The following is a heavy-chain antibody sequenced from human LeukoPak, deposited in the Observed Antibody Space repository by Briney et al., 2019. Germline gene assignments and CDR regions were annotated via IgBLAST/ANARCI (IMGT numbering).Heavy chain of an antibody. D-gene: IGHD1-26*01. J-gene: IGHJ4*02. CDR2: INPNSGGT. CDR3: ARVGGSYFLASDY. CDR1: GYTFTGYY. Sequence: APVKVSCKASGYTFTGYYMHWVRQAPGQGLEWMGWINPNSGGTNYAQKFQGRVTMTRDTSISTAYMELSRLRSGDTAVYHCARVGGSYFLASDYWGQGTLVTVSS. V-gene: IGHV1-2*02.